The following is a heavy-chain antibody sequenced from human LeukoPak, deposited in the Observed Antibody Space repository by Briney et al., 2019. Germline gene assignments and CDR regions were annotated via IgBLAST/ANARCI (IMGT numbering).Heavy chain of an antibody. D-gene: IGHD1-26*01. V-gene: IGHV3-20*04. CDR1: GFTFDDYG. J-gene: IGHJ4*02. CDR3: ARAGGWELLEYDY. CDR2: INWNGGST. Sequence: TGGSLRLSCAASGFTFDDYGMNWVRQVPGKGLEWVSGINWNGGSTGYADSVKGRFTISRDNAKNSLYLQMNSLRAEDTASYYCARAGGWELLEYDYWGQGTLVTVSS.